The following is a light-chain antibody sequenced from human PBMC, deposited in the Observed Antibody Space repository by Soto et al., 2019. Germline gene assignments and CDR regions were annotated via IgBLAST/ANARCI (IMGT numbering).Light chain of an antibody. CDR1: QSVSSSS. CDR3: KQYNSYSWT. J-gene: IGKJ1*01. Sequence: EIVLTQSPGTLSLSPGERATLSCRASQSVSSSSLAWYQQKPGQAPRLLIYGASSRATGIPDRFSGSGSGTEFTLTISSLQPDDFATDYCKQYNSYSWTVGQGTKVDIK. V-gene: IGKV3-20*01. CDR2: GAS.